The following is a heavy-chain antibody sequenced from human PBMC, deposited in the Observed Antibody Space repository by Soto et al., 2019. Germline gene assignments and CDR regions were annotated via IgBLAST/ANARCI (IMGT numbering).Heavy chain of an antibody. Sequence: SKTLSLTCTVSGGSISSYYWSWIRQPPGKGLEWIGYIYYSGSTNYNPSLKSRVTISVDTSKNQFSLKLSSVTAADTAVYYCARGRITIFGVVITIFDYWGQGTLVTVSS. D-gene: IGHD3-3*01. J-gene: IGHJ4*02. CDR3: ARGRITIFGVVITIFDY. CDR1: GGSISSYY. CDR2: IYYSGST. V-gene: IGHV4-59*01.